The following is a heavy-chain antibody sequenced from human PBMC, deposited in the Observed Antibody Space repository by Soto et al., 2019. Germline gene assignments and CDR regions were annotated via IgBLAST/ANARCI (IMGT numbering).Heavy chain of an antibody. J-gene: IGHJ6*02. V-gene: IGHV3-23*01. CDR1: GFTFSSYA. CDR2: ISGSGGST. Sequence: HPGGSLRLSCAASGFTFSSYAMSWVRQAPGKGLEWVSAISGSGGSTYYADSVKGRFTISRDNSKNTLYLQMNSLRAEDTAVYYCAKGGYCSSTSCYGYGMDVWGQGTTVTVSS. CDR3: AKGGYCSSTSCYGYGMDV. D-gene: IGHD2-2*01.